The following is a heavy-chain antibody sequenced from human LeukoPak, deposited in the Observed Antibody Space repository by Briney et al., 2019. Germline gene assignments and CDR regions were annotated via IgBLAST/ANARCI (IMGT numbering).Heavy chain of an antibody. CDR3: VRALIAPRPAPDGY. V-gene: IGHV1-18*01. D-gene: IGHD6-6*01. J-gene: IGHJ4*02. Sequence: ASVKVSCKTSGDAFSMYGISWVRQAPGQGLEWMGWVSGYNGDTDYAQKFQGRVTLTTDTSTSTAYMELRSLRSDDTAVYYCVRALIAPRPAPDGYWGQGTLVTVSS. CDR2: VSGYNGDT. CDR1: GDAFSMYG.